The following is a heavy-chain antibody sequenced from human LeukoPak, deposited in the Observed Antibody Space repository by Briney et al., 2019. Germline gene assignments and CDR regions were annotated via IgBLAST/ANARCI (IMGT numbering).Heavy chain of an antibody. CDR3: AKDISPPLRGDYAGSAFDI. CDR1: GFTFDDYA. Sequence: PGRSLRLSCAASGFTFDDYAMHWVRQAPGKGLEWVSGISWNSGSIGYADSVKGRFTISRDNAKNSLYLQMNSLRAEDTALYYCAKDISPPLRGDYAGSAFDIWGQGTMVTVSS. D-gene: IGHD4/OR15-4a*01. CDR2: ISWNSGSI. J-gene: IGHJ3*02. V-gene: IGHV3-9*01.